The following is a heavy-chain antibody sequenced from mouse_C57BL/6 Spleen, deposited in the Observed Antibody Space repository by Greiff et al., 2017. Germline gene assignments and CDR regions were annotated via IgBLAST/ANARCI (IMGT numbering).Heavy chain of an antibody. V-gene: IGHV5-6*01. CDR3: ARDSSDYAMDY. D-gene: IGHD3-2*01. CDR2: ISSGGSYT. Sequence: EVKVVESGGDLVKPGGSLKLSCAASGFTFSSYGMSWVRQTPDKRLEWVATISSGGSYTYYPDSVKGRFTISRDNAKNTLYLQMSSLKSEDTAMYYCARDSSDYAMDYWGQGTSVTVSS. J-gene: IGHJ4*01. CDR1: GFTFSSYG.